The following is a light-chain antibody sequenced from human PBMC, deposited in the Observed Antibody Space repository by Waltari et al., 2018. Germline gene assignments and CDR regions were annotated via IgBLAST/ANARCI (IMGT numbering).Light chain of an antibody. J-gene: IGKJ1*01. V-gene: IGKV2-30*02. CDR2: KVS. CDR3: MQGTHWPRT. Sequence: DVAMTQSPLSLPVTLGQPASISCRSSQSLVHSDGATYLNWFQQRPGQSPRRLIYKVSNRDSGVPDRFSGSGSGTDFTLKISRVEAEDVAVYYCMQGTHWPRTFGQGTKVEIK. CDR1: QSLVHSDGATY.